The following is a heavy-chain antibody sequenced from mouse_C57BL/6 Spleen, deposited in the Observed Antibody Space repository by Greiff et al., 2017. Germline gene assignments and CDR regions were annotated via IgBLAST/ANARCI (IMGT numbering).Heavy chain of an antibody. CDR1: GYTFTSYW. Sequence: QVQLKESGAELVKPGASVKMSCKASGYTFTSYWMHWVKQRPGQGLEWIGNINPSSGYTKYNQKFKDKATLTADKSSSTAYMQLRSLTYEDSAVYYGARYVNVGGHWLDYWGQGTLGTVSA. CDR2: INPSSGYT. V-gene: IGHV1-7*01. CDR3: ARYVNVGGHWLDY. J-gene: IGHJ3*01.